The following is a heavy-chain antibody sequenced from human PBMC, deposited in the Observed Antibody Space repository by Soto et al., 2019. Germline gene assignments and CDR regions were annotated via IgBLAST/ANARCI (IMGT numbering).Heavy chain of an antibody. CDR1: GYTFTSYG. D-gene: IGHD4-17*01. Sequence: ASVKVSCKASGYTFTSYGISWVRQAPGQGLEWMGWISAYNGNTNYAQKLQGRVTMTTDTSTSTAYMELRSLRSDDTAVYYCARDRDYLGKTPEELVAMGGAGYWGQGTLVTVSS. J-gene: IGHJ4*02. CDR3: ARDRDYLGKTPEELVAMGGAGY. V-gene: IGHV1-18*01. CDR2: ISAYNGNT.